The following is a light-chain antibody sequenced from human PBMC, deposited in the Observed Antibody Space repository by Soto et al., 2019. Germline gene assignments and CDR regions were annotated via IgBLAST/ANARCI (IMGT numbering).Light chain of an antibody. V-gene: IGKV3D-20*02. CDR2: GAS. CDR1: QSVSSSY. CDR3: QPRTNSRLT. Sequence: ASQSVSSSYLAWYQQKPGQAPRLLIYGASSRATGIPARFSGSGTGADFILPRCSLDCEAVPPYYCQPRTNSRLTIRVGTKLEIK. J-gene: IGKJ4*01.